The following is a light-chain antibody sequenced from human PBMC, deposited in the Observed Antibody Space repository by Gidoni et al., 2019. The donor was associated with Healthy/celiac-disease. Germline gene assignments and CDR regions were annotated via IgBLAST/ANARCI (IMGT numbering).Light chain of an antibody. V-gene: IGKV1-33*01. J-gene: IGKJ3*01. CDR1: QDISNY. CDR3: QQYDNLPFT. Sequence: DIQMTQSPSSLSASVGDRVTITCQASQDISNYLNWYQQKPGKAPKFLIYDASNLETGVPSRFNGSGSGTDFTFTISSLQPEDIATYYCQQYDNLPFTFGPGTKVDIK. CDR2: DAS.